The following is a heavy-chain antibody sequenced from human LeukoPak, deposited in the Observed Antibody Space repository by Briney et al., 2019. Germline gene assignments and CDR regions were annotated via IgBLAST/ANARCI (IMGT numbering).Heavy chain of an antibody. CDR3: TRERERGTYFI. V-gene: IGHV1-46*01. CDR2: INPSGGST. D-gene: IGHD3-10*01. Sequence: ASVKVSCKASGYTFTSYYMHWVRQAPGQGLEWMGIINPSGGSTSYAQKFQGRVTMTRDTSASTVYMELRSLRSEDTAVYYCTRERERGTYFIWGQGTLVTVSS. J-gene: IGHJ4*02. CDR1: GYTFTSYY.